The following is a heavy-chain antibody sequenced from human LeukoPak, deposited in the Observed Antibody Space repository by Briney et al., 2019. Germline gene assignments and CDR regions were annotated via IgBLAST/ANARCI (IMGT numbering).Heavy chain of an antibody. J-gene: IGHJ4*02. CDR1: GGSISSSSYY. CDR3: ARGAPPQN. V-gene: IGHV4-39*07. Sequence: PSETLSLNCTVSGGSISSSSYYWGWIRQPPGKGLEWIGSVYYTGASYYNPSLKSRVTISIDTSKNHFSLNLTSVTAADTAVYYCARGAPPQNWGQGALVTVSS. CDR2: VYYTGAS.